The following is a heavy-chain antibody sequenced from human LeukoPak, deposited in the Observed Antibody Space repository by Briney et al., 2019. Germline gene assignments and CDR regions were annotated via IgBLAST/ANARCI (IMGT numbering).Heavy chain of an antibody. CDR2: ISYDGSNK. CDR3: ARDRRSCSSTSCLHNYYYYYGMDV. CDR1: GFTFSSYP. D-gene: IGHD2-2*01. Sequence: PGGSLRLSCSASGFTFSSYPMHWVRQAPGKGLEWMAVISYDGSNKHYTDSVKGRFTISRDNSKNTLYVQMNSLRAEDTAVYYCARDRRSCSSTSCLHNYYYYYGMDVWGQGTTVTVSS. J-gene: IGHJ6*02. V-gene: IGHV3-30*04.